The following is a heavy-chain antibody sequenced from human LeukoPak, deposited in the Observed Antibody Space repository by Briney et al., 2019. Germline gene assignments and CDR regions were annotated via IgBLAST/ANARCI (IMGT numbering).Heavy chain of an antibody. CDR1: GFTLDDYA. D-gene: IGHD2-15*01. CDR3: AKDIGRYCSGGSCYDY. CDR2: ISWNSGSI. Sequence: PGGSLRLSCAASGFTLDDYAMHWVRHAPGKGLEWVSGISWNSGSIVYADSVKGRFTISRDNAKNSLYLQMNSLRAEDMALYYCAKDIGRYCSGGSCYDYWGQGTLVTVSS. V-gene: IGHV3-9*03. J-gene: IGHJ4*02.